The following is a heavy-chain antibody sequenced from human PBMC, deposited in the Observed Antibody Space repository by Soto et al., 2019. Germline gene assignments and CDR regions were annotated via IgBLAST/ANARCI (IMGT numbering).Heavy chain of an antibody. D-gene: IGHD3-16*01. CDR2: LSHNGIK. Sequence: EVQLVESGGGLVQPGGSLRLSCSASGFPFSNYAMHWVRQTPRRGLEYVSALSHNGIKYYADSVRGRFTISRDNSKNTLYLQMSSLRADDTAVYYCVLDGSYATSDYGMDVWGQGTTVTVSS. V-gene: IGHV3-64D*06. CDR3: VLDGSYATSDYGMDV. CDR1: GFPFSNYA. J-gene: IGHJ6*02.